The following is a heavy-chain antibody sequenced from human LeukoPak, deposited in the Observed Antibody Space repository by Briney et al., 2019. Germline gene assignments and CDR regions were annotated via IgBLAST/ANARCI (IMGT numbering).Heavy chain of an antibody. Sequence: GGSLRLSCAASGFTFSSYNMNWVRQAPGKGLEWVSSISSSSSYIYYADSVKGRFTISRDNAKNSLYLQMNSLRAEDTAVYYCARTVVRLQLRSWVPFDYWGQGTLVTVSS. V-gene: IGHV3-21*01. D-gene: IGHD5-24*01. CDR2: ISSSSSYI. J-gene: IGHJ4*02. CDR1: GFTFSSYN. CDR3: ARTVVRLQLRSWVPFDY.